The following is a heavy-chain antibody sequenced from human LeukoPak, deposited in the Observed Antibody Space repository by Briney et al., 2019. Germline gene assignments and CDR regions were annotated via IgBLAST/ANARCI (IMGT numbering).Heavy chain of an antibody. V-gene: IGHV3-11*04. CDR2: IGLSGSPL. D-gene: IGHD3-22*01. CDR3: ARKDFSSGSFSY. J-gene: IGHJ4*02. Sequence: NAGGSLRLSCAVSGFPFTRFYMSWIRQAPGKGLEWISYIGLSGSPLDYADSVRGRFTISRDNAKNSLYLELNSLRAEDTAVCYCARKDFSSGSFSYWGQGTLVTVSS. CDR1: GFPFTRFY.